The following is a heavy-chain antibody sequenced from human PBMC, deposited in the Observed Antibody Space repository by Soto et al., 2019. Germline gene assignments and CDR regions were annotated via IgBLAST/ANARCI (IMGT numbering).Heavy chain of an antibody. D-gene: IGHD6-19*01. V-gene: IGHV1-46*01. CDR3: ARDQVAVAIGT. J-gene: IGHJ4*02. CDR2: INPSGGST. CDR1: GYTFTSYY. Sequence: CKASGYTFTSYYMHWVRQAPGQGLEWMGIINPSGGSTSYAQKFQGRVTMTRDTSTSTVYMELSSLRSEDTAVYYCARDQVAVAIGTWGQGTLVTVSS.